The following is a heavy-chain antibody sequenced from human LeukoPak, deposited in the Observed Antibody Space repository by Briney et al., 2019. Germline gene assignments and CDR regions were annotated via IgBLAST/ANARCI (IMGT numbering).Heavy chain of an antibody. CDR3: ARAVAGTEGWFNS. V-gene: IGHV6-1*01. J-gene: IGHJ5*01. CDR2: TYYRSKWYN. CDR1: GDSVSSDSAA. Sequence: SQTLSLTCAISGDSVSSDSAAWNWIRQSPSRGLEWLGRTYYRSKWYNDYSAFVKSRIIINPVTSKNQFSLQLNFVTPEDTAVYYCARAVAGTEGWFNSWGQGTLVTVSS. D-gene: IGHD1-1*01.